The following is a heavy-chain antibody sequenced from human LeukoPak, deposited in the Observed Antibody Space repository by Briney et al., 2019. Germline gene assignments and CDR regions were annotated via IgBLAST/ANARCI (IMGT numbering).Heavy chain of an antibody. J-gene: IGHJ4*02. D-gene: IGHD3-10*01. CDR3: ARRRLGGYFDY. Sequence: SETLSLTCTVSGGSFSSSTYCWGWIRQPPGKGLEWIGNIYYSENTYYNASLKSRATLSADTSRKQFSLKLTSVTAADTAVYYCARRRLGGYFDYWGQGILVTDSS. V-gene: IGHV4-39*01. CDR2: IYYSENT. CDR1: GGSFSSSTYC.